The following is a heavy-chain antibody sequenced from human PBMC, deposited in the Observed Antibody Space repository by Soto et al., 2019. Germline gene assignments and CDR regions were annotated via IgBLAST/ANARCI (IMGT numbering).Heavy chain of an antibody. CDR2: TYYRSKWYN. CDR3: ARVRGYSYGSSGYDPQADYYYYGMDV. Sequence: SQTLSLTCAISGDSVSSNSAAWNWIRQSPSRGLEWLGRTYYRSKWYNDYAVSVKSRITINPDTSKNQFSLQLNSVTPEDTAVYYCARVRGYSYGSSGYDPQADYYYYGMDVWGQGTTVTVSS. D-gene: IGHD5-18*01. J-gene: IGHJ6*02. CDR1: GDSVSSNSAA. V-gene: IGHV6-1*01.